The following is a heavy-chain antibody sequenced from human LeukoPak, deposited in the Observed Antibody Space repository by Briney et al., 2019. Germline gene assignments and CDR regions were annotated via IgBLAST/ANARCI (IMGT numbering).Heavy chain of an antibody. Sequence: PSETLSLTCAVYGGSFSGYYWSWIRQPPGKGLEWIGYIYYSGSTNYNPSLKSRVTISVDTSKNQFSLKLSSVTAADTAVYYCASHSGYSSSWLDYWGQGTLVTVSS. J-gene: IGHJ4*02. D-gene: IGHD6-13*01. CDR1: GGSFSGYY. CDR2: IYYSGST. CDR3: ASHSGYSSSWLDY. V-gene: IGHV4-59*08.